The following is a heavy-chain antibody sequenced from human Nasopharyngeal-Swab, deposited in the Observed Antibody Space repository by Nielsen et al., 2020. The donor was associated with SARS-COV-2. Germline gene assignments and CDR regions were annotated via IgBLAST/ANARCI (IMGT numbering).Heavy chain of an antibody. CDR3: ARQGVFVPAYFHQYYMDV. Sequence: GESLKISCAASGFSFSTYRMTWVRQAPGKGLEWVANIKQDRSEKYYVDSVKGRFTVSRDNPKNLLYLQVNSLRAEDTAVYYCARQGVFVPAYFHQYYMDVWGKGTTVTVSS. D-gene: IGHD3-16*02. CDR1: GFSFSTYR. CDR2: IKQDRSEK. J-gene: IGHJ6*03. V-gene: IGHV3-7*03.